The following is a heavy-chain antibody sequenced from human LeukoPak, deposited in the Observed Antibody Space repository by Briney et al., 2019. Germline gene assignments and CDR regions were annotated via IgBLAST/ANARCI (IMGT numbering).Heavy chain of an antibody. D-gene: IGHD3-22*01. V-gene: IGHV4-61*01. Sequence: SETLSLTCTVSGGSVSSGSYYWTWIRQPPGKGLEWIVYISYRGTTKHNPSLKSRVTLSVDASKNQFSLKLSSVTAADTAVYFCARSGQDSSDYYLDYWGQGALVTVSS. CDR3: ARSGQDSSDYYLDY. CDR2: ISYRGTT. CDR1: GGSVSSGSYY. J-gene: IGHJ4*02.